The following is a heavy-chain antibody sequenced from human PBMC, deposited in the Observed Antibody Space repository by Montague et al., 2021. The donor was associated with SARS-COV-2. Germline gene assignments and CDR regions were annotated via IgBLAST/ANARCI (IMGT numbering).Heavy chain of an antibody. V-gene: IGHV4-4*02. CDR1: GDSISRSNW. CDR3: ARKTIYFDY. D-gene: IGHD1/OR15-1a*01. CDR2: IYHSGSP. J-gene: IGHJ4*02. Sequence: SETLSLTCTVSGDSISRSNWWTWVRQPPEKGLEWIGEIYHSGSPNYNPSLKSRVTISVDRSKSQFSLNLRSVTAADTAVHYCARKTIYFDYWGQGTTVTVSS.